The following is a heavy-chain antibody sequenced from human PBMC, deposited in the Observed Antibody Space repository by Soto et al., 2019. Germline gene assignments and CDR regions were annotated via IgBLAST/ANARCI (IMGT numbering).Heavy chain of an antibody. D-gene: IGHD6-13*01. J-gene: IGHJ3*02. V-gene: IGHV3-48*03. Sequence: LRLSCAASVFTFSSYEMNWVRQAPGKGLEWVSYISSSGSTIYYADSVKGRFTISRDNAKNSLYLQMNSLRAEDTAVYYCARDGAAAGIHDDFDIWGQGTMVTVSS. CDR1: VFTFSSYE. CDR2: ISSSGSTI. CDR3: ARDGAAAGIHDDFDI.